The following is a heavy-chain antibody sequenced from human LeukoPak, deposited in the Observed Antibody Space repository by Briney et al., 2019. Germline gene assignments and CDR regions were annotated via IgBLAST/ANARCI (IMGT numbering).Heavy chain of an antibody. CDR1: GFTLSPFW. Sequence: GGSLRLSCAASGFTLSPFWMSWVRQAPGTGLEWVANIKQDGREKHYVYSVKGRFTISRDNAKNSLYLQMNSLRAEDTAMYYCARGRMYSGNSVCGFDIWGQGTMVTVSS. D-gene: IGHD1-26*01. CDR2: IKQDGREK. J-gene: IGHJ3*02. V-gene: IGHV3-7*04. CDR3: ARGRMYSGNSVCGFDI.